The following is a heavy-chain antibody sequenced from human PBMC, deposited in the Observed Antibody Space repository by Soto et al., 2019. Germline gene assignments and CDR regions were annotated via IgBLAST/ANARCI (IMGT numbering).Heavy chain of an antibody. CDR2: IYSDGRT. CDR1: GFTVSGNY. CDR3: ARGGLSNFDY. V-gene: IGHV3-53*01. J-gene: IGHJ4*02. Sequence: PGGSLRLSCAASGFTVSGNYMSWVRQAPGKGLEWVSVIYSDGRTYYADSVKGRFTLSRDNSKNTLYLQMNSLRVEDTAVYYCARGGLSNFDYWGQGTLVTVSS.